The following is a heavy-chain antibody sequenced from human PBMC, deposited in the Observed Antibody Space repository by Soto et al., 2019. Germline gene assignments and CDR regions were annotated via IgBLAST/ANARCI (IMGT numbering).Heavy chain of an antibody. Sequence: QVQLVQSGAEVKKPGASVKVSCKASGYTFTGYYIHWARQAPGQGLEWMGWINPNSGGTNYAQKFQGRVTMTRDPSISTAYMELSRLRADDTAIYYCARGEGNIVGVPAAFAGFDPWGQGTLVIVSS. V-gene: IGHV1-2*02. CDR2: INPNSGGT. CDR3: ARGEGNIVGVPAAFAGFDP. D-gene: IGHD2-2*01. CDR1: GYTFTGYY. J-gene: IGHJ5*02.